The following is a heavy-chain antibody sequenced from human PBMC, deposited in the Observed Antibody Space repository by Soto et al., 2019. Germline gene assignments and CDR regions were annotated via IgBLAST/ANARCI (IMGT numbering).Heavy chain of an antibody. Sequence: EVQLVESGGGLVQPGRSLRLSCAASGFTFDDYAMHWVRQAPGKGLEWVSGISWNSGSIGYADSVKGRFTISRDNAKNSLDLQMNSLRAEDTALYYCAKARRTLGIEDYFDYWGQGTLVTVS. D-gene: IGHD7-27*01. V-gene: IGHV3-9*01. J-gene: IGHJ4*02. CDR3: AKARRTLGIEDYFDY. CDR2: ISWNSGSI. CDR1: GFTFDDYA.